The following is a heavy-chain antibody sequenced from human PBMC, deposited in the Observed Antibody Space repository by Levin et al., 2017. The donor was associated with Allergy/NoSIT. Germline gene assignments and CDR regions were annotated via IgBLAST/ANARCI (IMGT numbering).Heavy chain of an antibody. Sequence: PGGSLRLSCAASGFTFSSYAMTWVRQAPGKGLEWVSTISDDGGSTYYADSVKGRFTISRDNSKKTLYLQMSSLRADDTAVYYCAKDAILTGIMGRTHYWGQGTLVTVSS. V-gene: IGHV3-23*01. J-gene: IGHJ4*02. CDR2: ISDDGGST. CDR1: GFTFSSYA. CDR3: AKDAILTGIMGRTHY. D-gene: IGHD3-9*01.